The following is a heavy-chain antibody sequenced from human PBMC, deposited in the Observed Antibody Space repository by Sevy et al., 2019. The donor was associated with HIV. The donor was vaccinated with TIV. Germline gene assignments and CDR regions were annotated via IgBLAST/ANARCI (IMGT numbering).Heavy chain of an antibody. Sequence: GGSLRLSCAASGFTFSSYVMHWVRQAPGKGLEWVALIWYDGTIKYYADSVKGRFTISRDNSKDTLFLQMNSLTPEDTAVYYCARGGGYCGGDCYSSDYWGQGALVTVS. CDR1: GFTFSSYV. CDR2: IWYDGTIK. CDR3: ARGGGYCGGDCYSSDY. V-gene: IGHV3-33*08. J-gene: IGHJ4*02. D-gene: IGHD2-21*02.